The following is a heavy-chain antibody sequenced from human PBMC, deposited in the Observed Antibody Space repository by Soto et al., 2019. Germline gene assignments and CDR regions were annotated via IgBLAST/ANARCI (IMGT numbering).Heavy chain of an antibody. V-gene: IGHV1-69*06. CDR2: IIPIFGTA. J-gene: IGHJ5*02. CDR1: GGTFSSYA. D-gene: IGHD4-17*01. Sequence: SVKVSCKASGGTFSSYAISWVRQAPGQGLEWMGGIIPIFGTANYAQKFQGRVTITADKSTRTAYMELSSLRSEDTAVYYCARWAPVTTLKDWFDHWGQGTLVTVSS. CDR3: ARWAPVTTLKDWFDH.